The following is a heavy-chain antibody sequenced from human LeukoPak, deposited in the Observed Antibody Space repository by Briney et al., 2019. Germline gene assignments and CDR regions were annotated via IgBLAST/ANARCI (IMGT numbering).Heavy chain of an antibody. J-gene: IGHJ4*02. CDR1: GFTLDDFA. Sequence: PGRSLRLSCAASGFTLDDFAMHWVRQAPGKGLEWVSGIDYNSDGIDYAASVKGRFTISRDNAKNSLYLQMNGLRTEDTALYFCAKVSSSWYLAGPDYWGQGTLVTVSS. CDR3: AKVSSSWYLAGPDY. V-gene: IGHV3-9*01. D-gene: IGHD6-13*01. CDR2: IDYNSDGI.